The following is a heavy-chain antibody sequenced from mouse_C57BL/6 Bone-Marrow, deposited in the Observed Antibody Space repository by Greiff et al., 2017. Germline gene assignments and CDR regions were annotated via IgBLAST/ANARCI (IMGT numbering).Heavy chain of an antibody. Sequence: EVKVVESGPELVKPGASVKISCKASGYTFTDYYMNWVKQSHGQRLEWIGDINPNNGGTSYNQKFKGKATLTVDKSSSTAYMELRSLTSEDSAVYYCAREALYGSSYVDYWGKGTTLTVSS. V-gene: IGHV1-26*01. CDR1: GYTFTDYY. J-gene: IGHJ2*01. CDR2: INPNNGGT. D-gene: IGHD1-1*01. CDR3: AREALYGSSYVDY.